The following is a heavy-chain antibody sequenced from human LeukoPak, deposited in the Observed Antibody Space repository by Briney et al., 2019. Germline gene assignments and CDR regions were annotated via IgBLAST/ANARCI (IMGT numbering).Heavy chain of an antibody. Sequence: QSGGSLRLSCVASGFTVSSNYMSWVRQPPGKGLEWVSVIYSGGSTYYADSVKGRFTISRDNSKNTLYLQMNSLRAEDTAVYYCASGSGSYRTPYYYMDVWGTGATVTVSS. CDR3: ASGSGSYRTPYYYMDV. CDR2: IYSGGST. J-gene: IGHJ6*03. CDR1: GFTVSSNY. D-gene: IGHD3-10*01. V-gene: IGHV3-53*01.